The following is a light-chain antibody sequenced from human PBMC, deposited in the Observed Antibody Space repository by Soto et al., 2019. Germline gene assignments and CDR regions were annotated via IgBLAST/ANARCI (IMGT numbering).Light chain of an antibody. Sequence: IVLTQSPATLSLSPGERATLSCRASQSVSSYLDWYQHKPGQVPRLLIYDASSRATGIPARFSGSGSGTDFTRTIRSLEPEDFAVYYCQQRSNWPRTFGQGTKLQIK. V-gene: IGKV3-11*01. CDR3: QQRSNWPRT. CDR2: DAS. J-gene: IGKJ2*01. CDR1: QSVSSY.